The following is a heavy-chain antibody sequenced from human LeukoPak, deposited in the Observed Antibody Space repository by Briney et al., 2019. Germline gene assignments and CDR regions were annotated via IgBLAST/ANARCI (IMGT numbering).Heavy chain of an antibody. Sequence: ASVKVSCKVSGYTLTELSMHWVRQAPGQGLEWMGIINPSGGSTSYAQKFQGRVTMTRDTSTSTVYMELSSLRSEDTAVYYCARLYSSSSGIDYWGQGTLVTVSS. CDR1: GYTLTELS. CDR3: ARLYSSSSGIDY. D-gene: IGHD6-6*01. V-gene: IGHV1-46*01. CDR2: INPSGGST. J-gene: IGHJ4*02.